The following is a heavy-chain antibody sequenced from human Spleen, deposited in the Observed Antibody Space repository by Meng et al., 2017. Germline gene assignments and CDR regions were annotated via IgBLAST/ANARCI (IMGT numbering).Heavy chain of an antibody. J-gene: IGHJ4*02. Sequence: SCAASGFTVSSNYISWVRQAPGKGLEWVSVIYSGGSADYADSVKGRFTISRDNSKNTLYLQMNSLRAEDTAVYYCARLSYSSGWSEFDYWGQGTLVTVSS. CDR1: GFTVSSNY. D-gene: IGHD6-19*01. V-gene: IGHV3-66*02. CDR3: ARLSYSSGWSEFDY. CDR2: IYSGGSA.